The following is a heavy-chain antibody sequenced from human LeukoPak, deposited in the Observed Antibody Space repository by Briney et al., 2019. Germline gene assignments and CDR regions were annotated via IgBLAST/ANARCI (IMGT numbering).Heavy chain of an antibody. CDR2: IYTSGST. J-gene: IGHJ6*02. CDR3: ARSGVISGQTLLHYYYGMDV. CDR1: GGSISSYY. V-gene: IGHV4-4*07. Sequence: PSETLSLTCTVSGGSISSYYWSWIRQPAGKGLEWIGRIYTSGSTNYNPSLKSRVTMSVDTSKNQFSPKLSSVTAADTDVYYCARSGVISGQTLLHYYYGMDVWGQGTTVTVSS. D-gene: IGHD2/OR15-2a*01.